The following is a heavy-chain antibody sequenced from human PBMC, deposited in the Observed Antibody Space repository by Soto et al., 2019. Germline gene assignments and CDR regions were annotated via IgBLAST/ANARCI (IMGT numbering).Heavy chain of an antibody. D-gene: IGHD2-15*01. CDR1: GFTFSSYG. CDR2: ISYDGSNK. J-gene: IGHJ6*02. CDR3: AKDDSAGYCSGGSCRQLHYYYGMDV. V-gene: IGHV3-30*18. Sequence: PGGSLRLSCAASGFTFSSYGMHWVRQAPGKGLEWVAVISYDGSNKYYADSVKGRFTISRDNSKNTLYLQMNSLRAEDTAVYYCAKDDSAGYCSGGSCRQLHYYYGMDVWGQGTTVTVSS.